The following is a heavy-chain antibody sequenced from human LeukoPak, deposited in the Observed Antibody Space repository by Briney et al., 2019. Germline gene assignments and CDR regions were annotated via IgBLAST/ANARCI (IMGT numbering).Heavy chain of an antibody. CDR3: AKGPSHYGDYYFDY. J-gene: IGHJ4*02. Sequence: TGGSLRLSCAASGFTFSSYAMSWVRQAPGKRLEWVSAISGSGGSTYYADSVKGRFTISRDNSKNTLYLQMNSLRAEDTAVYYCAKGPSHYGDYYFDYWGQGTLVTVSS. D-gene: IGHD4-17*01. V-gene: IGHV3-23*01. CDR1: GFTFSSYA. CDR2: ISGSGGST.